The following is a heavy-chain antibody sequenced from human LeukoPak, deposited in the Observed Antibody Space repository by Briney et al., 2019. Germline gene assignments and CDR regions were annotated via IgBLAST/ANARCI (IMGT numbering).Heavy chain of an antibody. Sequence: GASVKVSCKASGYTFTAYYLHWVRQAPGQGLEWMGWITPNSGDTNYAQKFQGRVTMTRDTSISTAYMELSRLRSDDTAVYYCARLSGWLYGDDVYYYMDVWGKGTTVTISS. CDR2: ITPNSGDT. J-gene: IGHJ6*03. D-gene: IGHD4-17*01. CDR3: ARLSGWLYGDDVYYYMDV. V-gene: IGHV1-2*02. CDR1: GYTFTAYY.